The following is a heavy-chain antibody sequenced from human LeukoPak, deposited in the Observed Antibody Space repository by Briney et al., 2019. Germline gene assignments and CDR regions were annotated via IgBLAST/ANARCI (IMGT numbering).Heavy chain of an antibody. D-gene: IGHD3-10*01. CDR3: ASGSGSYYNALGGFDP. Sequence: GASVKVSCKASGYTFTSYGISWVRQAPGQGLEWMGWISAYNGNTNYAQKLQGRVTMTTDTSTSTAYMELRSLRSDDTAVYYCASGSGSYYNALGGFDPWGQGTLVTVSS. CDR1: GYTFTSYG. V-gene: IGHV1-18*01. CDR2: ISAYNGNT. J-gene: IGHJ5*02.